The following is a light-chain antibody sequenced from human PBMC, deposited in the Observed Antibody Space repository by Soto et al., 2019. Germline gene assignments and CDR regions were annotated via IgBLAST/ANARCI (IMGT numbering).Light chain of an antibody. CDR1: QSAHSY. J-gene: IGKJ1*01. CDR2: GAS. Sequence: IVMTQSPATLSVSPGERATLSCRASQSAHSYLGWYQQKPGQAPRLLIYGASKRATGIPDRFSGSGSGTDFTLTISRLEPEDFAVYYCQQYGSSHRAFGQGTKV. V-gene: IGKV3-20*01. CDR3: QQYGSSHRA.